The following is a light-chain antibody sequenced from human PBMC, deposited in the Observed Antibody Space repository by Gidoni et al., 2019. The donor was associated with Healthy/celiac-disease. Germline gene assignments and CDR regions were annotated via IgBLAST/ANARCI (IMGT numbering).Light chain of an antibody. J-gene: IGKJ2*01. CDR1: QSISSW. CDR2: KAS. V-gene: IGKV1-5*03. Sequence: DSQRTQSPSTLAASVGDRVTITCRASQSISSWLAWYQQKPGKAPMLLIYKASSLESGFPSRFSGSGSGTEFTLTISSLQPDDFATYSCQQYNSYPYTFGQGTKLEIK. CDR3: QQYNSYPYT.